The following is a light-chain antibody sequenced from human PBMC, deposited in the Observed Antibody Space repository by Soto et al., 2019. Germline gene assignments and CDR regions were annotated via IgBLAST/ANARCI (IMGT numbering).Light chain of an antibody. CDR1: SSNIGAGYD. CDR2: GNI. CDR3: QSYDSTLSDRYV. V-gene: IGLV1-40*01. J-gene: IGLJ1*01. Sequence: QSVLTRPPSVSWAPGQRVTISCTGSSSNIGAGYDVHWYQQRPGTAPKLLIFGNINRPSGVPDRFSGSKSGTSASLAITGLQAEDEGDYYCQSYDSTLSDRYVFGTGTKVTVL.